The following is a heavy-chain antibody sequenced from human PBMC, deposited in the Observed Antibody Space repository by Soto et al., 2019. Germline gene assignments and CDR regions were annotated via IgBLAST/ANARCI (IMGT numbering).Heavy chain of an antibody. CDR2: IDGSGGIT. D-gene: IGHD3-10*01. Sequence: HPGGSLRLSCAASGFTSGTTDMSWVRQAPGEGLEWVSTIDGSGGITYYADSVKGRFTISRDNSRNTVYLQMNSLRGDDTALYYCVKNSGWFNTWGQGALVTVSS. V-gene: IGHV3-23*01. J-gene: IGHJ5*02. CDR3: VKNSGWFNT. CDR1: GFTSGTTD.